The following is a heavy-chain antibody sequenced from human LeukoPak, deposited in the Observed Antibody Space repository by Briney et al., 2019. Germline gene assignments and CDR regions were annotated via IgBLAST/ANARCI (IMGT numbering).Heavy chain of an antibody. CDR1: GGSISGSTYY. CDR2: ITYSGST. D-gene: IGHD3-22*01. CDR3: ARDLDYYDSTWFDP. V-gene: IGHV4-39*07. J-gene: IGHJ5*02. Sequence: SETLSLTCTVSGGSISGSTYYWGWIRQPPGKGLEWIGSITYSGSTYYNPSLKSRVTISVDTSKNQFSLKLISVTAADTAVYYCARDLDYYDSTWFDPWGQGTLVTVSS.